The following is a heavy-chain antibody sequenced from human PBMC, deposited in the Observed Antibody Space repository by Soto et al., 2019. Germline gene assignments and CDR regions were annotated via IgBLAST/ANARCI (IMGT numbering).Heavy chain of an antibody. J-gene: IGHJ4*01. V-gene: IGHV4-4*07. D-gene: IGHD3-22*01. Sequence: SETLSLTCTVSGGSISSYYWTWIRQPAGKGLEWIGRIYSSGSTNYNPSLKSRVTMSVDTSKNQFSLKLSSVTAADTAVYYCARTMIPTTEWYFDFWGRGTLVTRSS. CDR3: ARTMIPTTEWYFDF. CDR2: IYSSGST. CDR1: GGSISSYY.